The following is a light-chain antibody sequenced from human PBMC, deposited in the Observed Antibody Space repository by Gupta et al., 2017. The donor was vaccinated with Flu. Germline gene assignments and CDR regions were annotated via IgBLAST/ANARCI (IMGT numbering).Light chain of an antibody. CDR1: SSNIGDNF. CDR3: GTWDSSLSARV. Sequence: KVTISCSGTSSNIGDNFVFWYQQLPGTAPKLLIYENDKRPSGIPDRFSGSKSGTSATLGITGLQTGDEADYYCGTWDSSLSARVFGTGTKVTVL. J-gene: IGLJ1*01. CDR2: END. V-gene: IGLV1-51*01.